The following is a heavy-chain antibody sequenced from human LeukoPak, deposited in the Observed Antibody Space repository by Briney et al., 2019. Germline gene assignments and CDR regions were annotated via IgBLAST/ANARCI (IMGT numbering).Heavy chain of an antibody. V-gene: IGHV3-21*01. D-gene: IGHD3-3*01. Sequence: GGSLRLSCAASGFTFSSYSMNWVRQAPGKGLEWVSSISSSSYIYYADSVKGRFTISRDNSKNTLYLQMNSLRAEDTAVYYCARENYDLNYFDYWGQGTLVTVSS. CDR2: ISSSSYI. CDR3: ARENYDLNYFDY. CDR1: GFTFSSYS. J-gene: IGHJ4*02.